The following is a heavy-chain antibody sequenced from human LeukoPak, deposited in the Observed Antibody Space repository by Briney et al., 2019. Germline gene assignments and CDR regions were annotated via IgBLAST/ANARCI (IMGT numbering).Heavy chain of an antibody. D-gene: IGHD3-16*01. J-gene: IGHJ4*02. CDR3: VRGGYACI. Sequence: GGSLRLSCAASGFTFSDYWMHGVRQAPGKGLVWVSGIKTDGSSTTYADSVKGRFTISRDNAKNTLSLQMNSLRAEDTAVYFCVRGGYACIWGQGTLVTVSS. V-gene: IGHV3-74*01. CDR1: GFTFSDYW. CDR2: IKTDGSST.